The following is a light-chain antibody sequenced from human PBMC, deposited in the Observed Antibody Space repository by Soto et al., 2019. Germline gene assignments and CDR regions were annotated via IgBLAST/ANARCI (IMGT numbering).Light chain of an antibody. CDR2: DAS. CDR3: QQYNSYSSWT. V-gene: IGKV1-5*01. CDR1: QSISSW. Sequence: DIQMTQSPSTLSASVGDRVTIPCRASQSISSWLAWYQQKPGTAPKLLIYDASSLESGVPSRFSGSGSGTEFTLTISSLQPDDFATYYCQQYNSYSSWTFGQGTKVGIK. J-gene: IGKJ1*01.